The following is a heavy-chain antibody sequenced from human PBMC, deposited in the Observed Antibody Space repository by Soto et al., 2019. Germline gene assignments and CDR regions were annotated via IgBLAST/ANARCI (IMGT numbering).Heavy chain of an antibody. D-gene: IGHD3-22*01. J-gene: IGHJ4*02. CDR3: ARGLYYDDSSGYWGY. CDR2: ISSSSSTI. Sequence: GGSLRLSCAASGFTFSSYSMNWVRQAPGKGLEWVSYISSSSSTIYYADSVKGRFTISRDNAKNSLYLQMNSLRDEDTAVYYCARGLYYDDSSGYWGYSSQRTLDTVSA. V-gene: IGHV3-48*02. CDR1: GFTFSSYS.